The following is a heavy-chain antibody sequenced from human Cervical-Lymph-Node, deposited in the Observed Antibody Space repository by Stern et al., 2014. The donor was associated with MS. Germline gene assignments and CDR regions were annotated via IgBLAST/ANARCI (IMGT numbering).Heavy chain of an antibody. V-gene: IGHV2-70*01. CDR1: GFSLNTPGMC. J-gene: IGHJ4*02. CDR3: ARIYHRQGYNCRFRPFDS. CDR2: VDWDDDK. Sequence: QVTLRESGPALVKPTQTLTLTCTFSGFSLNTPGMCINWIRQPPGKALEWLALVDWDDDKYYNTSLQTRLTSSKDTSKSQVVLTMTNVDPVDTATYYCARIYHRQGYNCRFRPFDSWGQGTLVTVSS. D-gene: IGHD5-24*01.